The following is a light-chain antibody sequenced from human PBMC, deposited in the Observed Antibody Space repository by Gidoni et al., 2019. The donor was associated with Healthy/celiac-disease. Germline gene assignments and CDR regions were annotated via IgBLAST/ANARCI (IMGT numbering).Light chain of an antibody. CDR2: AAS. Sequence: DIQMTQSPSSLSASVGDRVTITCRASQSISSYLNWYQQKPGKAPKLLIYAASSLQSGVPSRFSGSGSGTDFTLTISSLQPEDFATYDCQQSYSTPRYTFGQGTKLEIK. J-gene: IGKJ2*01. V-gene: IGKV1-39*01. CDR1: QSISSY. CDR3: QQSYSTPRYT.